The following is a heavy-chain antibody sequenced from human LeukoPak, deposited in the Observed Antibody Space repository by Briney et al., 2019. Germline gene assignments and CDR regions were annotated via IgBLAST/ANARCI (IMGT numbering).Heavy chain of an antibody. J-gene: IGHJ4*02. D-gene: IGHD2-2*01. CDR3: ASGGRLGYCSSTSCYRNYKFDY. V-gene: IGHV4-34*01. CDR2: INHSGST. CDR1: GGSFSGYY. Sequence: PSETLSLTCAVYGGSFSGYYWSWIRQPPGKGLEWIGEINHSGSTNYNPSLKSRVTISVDTSKNQFSLKLSSVTAADTVVYYCASGGRLGYCSSTSCYRNYKFDYWGQGTLVTVSS.